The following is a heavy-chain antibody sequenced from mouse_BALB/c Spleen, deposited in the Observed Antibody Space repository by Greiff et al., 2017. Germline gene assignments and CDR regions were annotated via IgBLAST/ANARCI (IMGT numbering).Heavy chain of an antibody. CDR3: ARGDYDYDGGAWFAY. Sequence: VQLQESGAELVRPGSSVKISCKASGYAFSSYWMNWVKQRPGQGLEWIGQIYPGDGDTNYNGKFKGKATLTADKSSSTAYMQLSSLTSEDSAVYFCARGDYDYDGGAWFAYWGQGTLVTVSA. D-gene: IGHD2-4*01. J-gene: IGHJ3*01. CDR1: GYAFSSYW. V-gene: IGHV1-80*01. CDR2: IYPGDGDT.